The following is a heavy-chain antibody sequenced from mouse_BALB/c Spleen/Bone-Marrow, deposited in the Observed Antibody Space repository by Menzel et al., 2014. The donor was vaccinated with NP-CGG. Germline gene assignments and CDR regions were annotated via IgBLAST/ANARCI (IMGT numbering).Heavy chain of an antibody. CDR3: ARDTMITYYYAMDY. V-gene: IGHV5-6*02. D-gene: IGHD2-4*01. CDR2: ISSGGSYT. J-gene: IGHJ4*01. CDR1: GFTFSSYG. Sequence: EVMLVESGGDSVKPGGSLKLSCAASGFTFSSYGMSWVRQTPDKRLEWVATISSGGSYTCYPDSVKGRFTISRDNAKSTLYLQMSSLKSEDTAMYYCARDTMITYYYAMDYWGQGTSVTVSS.